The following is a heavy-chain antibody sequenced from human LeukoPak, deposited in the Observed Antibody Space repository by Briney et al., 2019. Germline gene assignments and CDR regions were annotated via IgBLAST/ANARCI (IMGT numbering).Heavy chain of an antibody. J-gene: IGHJ4*02. D-gene: IGHD6-13*01. V-gene: IGHV1-18*01. CDR1: GYTFTVKF. CDR2: ISAYNGNT. Sequence: VASVKVSCKTSGYTFTVKFLHWLRQAPGQGLEWMGWISAYNGNTNYAQKLQGRVTMTTDTSTSTAYMELRSLRSDDTAVYYCARDHGAAPDYWGQGTLVTVSS. CDR3: ARDHGAAPDY.